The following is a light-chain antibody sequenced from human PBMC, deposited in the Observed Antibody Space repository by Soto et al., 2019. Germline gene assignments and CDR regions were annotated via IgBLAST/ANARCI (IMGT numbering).Light chain of an antibody. V-gene: IGLV2-14*01. J-gene: IGLJ1*01. CDR1: SSDVGAYDY. Sequence: QSALTQPPSASGSPGQSVTISCTGTSSDVGAYDYVSWYQQHPGKAPKLIIYDVSNRPSGVSNRFSGSKSGNTASLTISGLQAEDEADYYCSSYTSSTTLYVFGTGTKVTVL. CDR3: SSYTSSTTLYV. CDR2: DVS.